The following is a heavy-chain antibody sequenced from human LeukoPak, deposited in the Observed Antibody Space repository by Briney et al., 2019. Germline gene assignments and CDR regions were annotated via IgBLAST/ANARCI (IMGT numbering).Heavy chain of an antibody. CDR1: GGTFSSYA. CDR3: ARASDCSGGSCPISY. V-gene: IGHV1-69*05. D-gene: IGHD2-15*01. CDR2: IIPIFGTA. Sequence: GASVKVSCKASGGTFSSYAISWVRQAPGQGLEWMGRIIPIFGTANYAQKFQGRVTITTDESTSTAYMELSSPRSEDTAVYYCARASDCSGGSCPISYWGQGTLVTVSS. J-gene: IGHJ4*02.